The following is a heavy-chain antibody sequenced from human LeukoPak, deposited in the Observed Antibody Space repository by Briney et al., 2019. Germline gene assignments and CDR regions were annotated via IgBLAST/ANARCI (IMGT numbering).Heavy chain of an antibody. CDR1: GGSISSGDYY. CDR2: IYYSGST. D-gene: IGHD3-22*01. CDR3: ARANDSSGYYGFDP. J-gene: IGHJ5*02. V-gene: IGHV4-30-4*01. Sequence: SQTLSLTCTVSGGSISSGDYYWSWIRQPPGKGLEWIGYIYYSGSTYYNPSLKSRVTMSVDTSKNQFSLKLSSVTAADTAVYYCARANDSSGYYGFDPWGQGTLVTVSS.